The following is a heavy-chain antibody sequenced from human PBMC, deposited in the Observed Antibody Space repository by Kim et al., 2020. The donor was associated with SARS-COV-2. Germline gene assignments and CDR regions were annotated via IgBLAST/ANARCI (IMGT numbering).Heavy chain of an antibody. CDR2: IDWDGDK. CDR3: ARIPTYSGNSRGCMDV. Sequence: SGPTLVKPTQTLTLTCTFSGFSLTTSGMCVSWIRQPPGKALEWLARIDWDGDKHYRTSLKTRLTISKDTSKNQVVLTMTNMDPVDTATYYCARIPTYSGNSRGCMDVWGQGTTVTVSS. D-gene: IGHD1-26*01. V-gene: IGHV2-70*11. J-gene: IGHJ6*02. CDR1: GFSLTTSGMC.